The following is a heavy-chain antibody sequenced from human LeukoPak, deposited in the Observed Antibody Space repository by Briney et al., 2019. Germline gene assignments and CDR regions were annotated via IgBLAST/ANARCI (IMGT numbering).Heavy chain of an antibody. J-gene: IGHJ6*03. Sequence: GGSLRLSCAASGFTVSSNYMSWVRQAPGKGLEWVSVIYSGGSTYYADSVKGRFTISRDNSKNTLYLQMNSLRAEDTAVYYCAKAGIGTTRIYYMDVWGKGTTVTISS. CDR2: IYSGGST. CDR3: AKAGIGTTRIYYMDV. V-gene: IGHV3-66*01. CDR1: GFTVSSNY. D-gene: IGHD1-1*01.